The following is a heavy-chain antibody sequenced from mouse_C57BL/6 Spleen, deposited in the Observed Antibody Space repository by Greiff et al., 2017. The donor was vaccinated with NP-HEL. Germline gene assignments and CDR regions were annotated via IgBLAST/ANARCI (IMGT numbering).Heavy chain of an antibody. Sequence: EVMLVESEGGLVQPGSSMKLSCTASGFTFSDYYMAWVRQVPEKGLEWVANINYDGSSTYYLDSLKSRFIISRDNAKNILYLQMSSLKSEDTATYYCARVGGVYYFDYWGQGTTLTVSS. CDR3: ARVGGVYYFDY. CDR1: GFTFSDYY. CDR2: INYDGSST. V-gene: IGHV5-16*01. J-gene: IGHJ2*01.